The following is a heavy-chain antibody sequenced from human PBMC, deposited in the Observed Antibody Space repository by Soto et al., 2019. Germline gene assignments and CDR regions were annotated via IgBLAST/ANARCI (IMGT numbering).Heavy chain of an antibody. Sequence: LSLTCTVSGGSISSGGYYWSWIRQHPGKGLEWIGYIYYSGSTYYNPSLKSRVTISVDTSKNQFSLKLSSVTAADTAVYYCARGGSGYSGYDLLYWGQGTLVTVS. CDR2: IYYSGST. CDR3: ARGGSGYSGYDLLY. D-gene: IGHD5-12*01. V-gene: IGHV4-31*03. J-gene: IGHJ4*02. CDR1: GGSISSGGYY.